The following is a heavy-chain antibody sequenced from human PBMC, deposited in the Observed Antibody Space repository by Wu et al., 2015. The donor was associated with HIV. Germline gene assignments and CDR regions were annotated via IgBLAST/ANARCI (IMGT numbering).Heavy chain of an antibody. CDR1: GGIFSNFG. CDR2: IIPMFKTP. J-gene: IGHJ4*02. V-gene: IGHV1-69*12. Sequence: QVQLEQPGAEMKKPGSSMKVSCKASGGIFSNFGVSWVRQAPGRGPEWLGGIIPMFKTPNYARDFRGRVTISADESTTTVYLELRGLRFGDTAVYFCVRDTPLTGQSWGLGTLVTVSS. D-gene: IGHD1-20*01. CDR3: VRDTPLTGQS.